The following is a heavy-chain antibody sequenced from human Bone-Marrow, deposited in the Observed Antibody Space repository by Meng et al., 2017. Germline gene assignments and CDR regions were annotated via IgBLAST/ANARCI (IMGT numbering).Heavy chain of an antibody. CDR2: IKQDGSDK. D-gene: IGHD3-10*01. CDR3: AGGEYDGYYYYGMDV. V-gene: IGHV3-7*01. Sequence: GESLKISCEGSGLTFSNYLMSWVRQAPGKGLECVADIKQDGSDKKYVDSVKGRFTISRDNAKNSVYLQMNSLRVEDTAVYYWAGGEYDGYYYYGMDVWGQGTTVTVSS. J-gene: IGHJ6*02. CDR1: GLTFSNYL.